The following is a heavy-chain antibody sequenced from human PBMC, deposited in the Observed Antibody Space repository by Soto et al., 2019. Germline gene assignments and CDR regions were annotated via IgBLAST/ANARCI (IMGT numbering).Heavy chain of an antibody. Sequence: LRLSCAASGFTFSGSAMHWVRQASGKGLEWVGRIRSKANSYATAYAASVKGRFTISRDDSKNTAYLQMNSLKTEDTAVYYCTRRVFGHRSSIVGATMEDYWGQGTLITVSS. D-gene: IGHD1-26*01. CDR1: GFTFSGSA. CDR3: TRRVFGHRSSIVGATMEDY. CDR2: IRSKANSYAT. V-gene: IGHV3-73*01. J-gene: IGHJ4*02.